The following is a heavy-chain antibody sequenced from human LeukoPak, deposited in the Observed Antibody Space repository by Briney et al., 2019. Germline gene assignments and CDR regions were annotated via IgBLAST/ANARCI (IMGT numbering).Heavy chain of an antibody. D-gene: IGHD3-16*01. CDR3: ARLHALGAEEFDP. V-gene: IGHV4-59*07. J-gene: IGHJ5*02. CDR2: IHYTGST. Sequence: SDTLSLTCTVSGRSLTGHYWSWLRQPPGKGLAWIGYIHYTGSTNYNPSLNSRITMSVDTPNNQFSLRLTSVTATDTAVYYCARLHALGAEEFDPWGQGALVTVSS. CDR1: GRSLTGHY.